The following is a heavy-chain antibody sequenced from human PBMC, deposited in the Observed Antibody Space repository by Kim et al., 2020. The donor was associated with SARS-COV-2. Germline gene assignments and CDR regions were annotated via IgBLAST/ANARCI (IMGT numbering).Heavy chain of an antibody. Sequence: GGSLRLSCAASGFTFSSYGMHWVRQAPGKGLEWVAVIWYDGSNKYYADSVKGRFTISRDNYKNTLYLQMNSLRAEDTAVYYCARDYVAVAGPYYYYGMVVWGQGTTVSVSS. J-gene: IGHJ6*01. V-gene: IGHV3-33*01. CDR3: ARDYVAVAGPYYYYGMVV. CDR1: GFTFSSYG. D-gene: IGHD6-19*01. CDR2: IWYDGSNK.